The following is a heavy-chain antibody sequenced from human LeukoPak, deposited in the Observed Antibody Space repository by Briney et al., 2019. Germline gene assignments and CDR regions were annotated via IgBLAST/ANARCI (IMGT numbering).Heavy chain of an antibody. D-gene: IGHD1-26*01. V-gene: IGHV3-30*03. CDR3: AREFGRYSGSYLDY. J-gene: IGHJ4*02. CDR2: ISYDGSNK. CDR1: GFTFSSYG. Sequence: PGGSLRLSCAASGFTFSSYGMHWVRQAPGKGLEWVAVISYDGSNKYYADSVKGRFTISRDNSKNTLYLQMNSLRAEDTAVYYCAREFGRYSGSYLDYWGQGTLVTVSS.